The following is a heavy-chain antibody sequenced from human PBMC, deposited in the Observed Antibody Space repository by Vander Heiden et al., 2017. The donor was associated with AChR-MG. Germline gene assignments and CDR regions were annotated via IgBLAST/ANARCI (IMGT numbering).Heavy chain of an antibody. CDR1: GSSISSGSY. J-gene: IGHJ5*02. Sequence: QVQLQESGPGLVKPSETLSLTCAVSGSSISSGSYWGWIRQPPGKGLEWIGSIYHSGSTYYNPSLKSRVTISVDTSKNQFSLKLSSVTAADTAVYYCARDLGEWELPNWFDPWGQGTLVTVSS. CDR3: ARDLGEWELPNWFDP. CDR2: IYHSGST. V-gene: IGHV4-38-2*02. D-gene: IGHD1-26*01.